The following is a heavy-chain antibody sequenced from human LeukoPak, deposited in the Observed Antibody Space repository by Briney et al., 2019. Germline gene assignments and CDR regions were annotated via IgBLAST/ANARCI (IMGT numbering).Heavy chain of an antibody. CDR3: ARAYSGSYWGYFDYRGSYWGYFDY. CDR2: MNPNSGNT. V-gene: IGHV1-8*03. CDR1: GYTFTSYD. Sequence: GASVKVSCKASGYTFTSYDINWVRQATGQGLEWMGWMNPNSGNTGYAQKFQGRVTITRNTSISTAYMELSSLRSEDTAVYYCARAYSGSYWGYFDYRGSYWGYFDYWGQGTLVTVSS. J-gene: IGHJ4*02. D-gene: IGHD1-26*01.